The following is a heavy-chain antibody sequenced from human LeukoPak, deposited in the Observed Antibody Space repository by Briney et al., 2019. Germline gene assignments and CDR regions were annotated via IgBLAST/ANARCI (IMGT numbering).Heavy chain of an antibody. V-gene: IGHV4-59*01. J-gene: IGHJ3*02. CDR1: GGSISSYY. CDR3: ARYGVYDSSGYYYVSAFDI. Sequence: SETLSLTCTVSGGSISSYYWSWIRQPPGKGLEWIGYIYYSGSTNYNPSLKSRVTISVDTSKNQFSLKLSSVTAADTAVYYCARYGVYDSSGYYYVSAFDIWGQGTMVTVSS. CDR2: IYYSGST. D-gene: IGHD3-22*01.